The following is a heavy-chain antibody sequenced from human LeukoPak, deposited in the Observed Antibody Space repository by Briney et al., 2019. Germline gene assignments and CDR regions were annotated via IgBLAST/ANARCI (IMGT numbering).Heavy chain of an antibody. V-gene: IGHV4-59*08. J-gene: IGHJ4*02. CDR1: GGSISSYY. CDR2: ISDIGSI. Sequence: PSETLSLTCTVSGGSISSYYWSWIRQPPGKGLEWIAYISDIGSINYSPSLKSRVTISLDTSKNQFSLKLSSVTAADAAVYYCAGHHPRNTVDFWGQGTLVTVSS. CDR3: AGHHPRNTVDF. D-gene: IGHD2-8*02.